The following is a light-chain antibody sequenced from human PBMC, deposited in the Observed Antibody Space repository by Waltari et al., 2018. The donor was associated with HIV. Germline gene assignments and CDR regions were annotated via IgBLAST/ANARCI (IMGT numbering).Light chain of an antibody. Sequence: QSALTQPASVSGSPGQSITISCTGTSSDVGGYNYVSWYQQHPGKAPKLMIYDVSNRPSGVSTRFSGSKSGNTASLTISGLQAEDEADYYCSSYTSSSTPLDVFGTGTKVTVL. V-gene: IGLV2-14*01. CDR1: SSDVGGYNY. J-gene: IGLJ1*01. CDR2: DVS. CDR3: SSYTSSSTPLDV.